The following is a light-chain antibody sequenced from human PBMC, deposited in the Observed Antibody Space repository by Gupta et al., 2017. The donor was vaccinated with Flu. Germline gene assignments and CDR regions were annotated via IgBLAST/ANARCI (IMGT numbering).Light chain of an antibody. CDR3: LAWDSNTANWV. Sequence: SLSVSPGQAASITCSGDRLGDKYACWYQQKPGQSPVLLIYQDNKRPSGIPERFSGSNSGSIATLTIDEAAYYCLAWDSNTANWVFGGGTKLTGL. V-gene: IGLV3-1*01. J-gene: IGLJ3*02. CDR1: RLGDKY. CDR2: QDN.